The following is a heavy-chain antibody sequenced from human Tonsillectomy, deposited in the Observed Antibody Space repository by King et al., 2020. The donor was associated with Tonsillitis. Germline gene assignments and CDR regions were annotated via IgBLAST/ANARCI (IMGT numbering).Heavy chain of an antibody. CDR3: AREYCRGGCCHSVDF. CDR1: GYSISSGDF. V-gene: IGHV4-38-2*02. J-gene: IGHJ4*02. D-gene: IGHD2-15*01. CDR2: IYHTGNT. Sequence: VQLQESGPGLVKPSETLSLTCAVSGYSISSGDFWGWIRQSPGKGLEWIGIIYHTGNTYYNPSLKSRVSMSVDTSKNQFSLRLSSVTAADTAVYYCAREYCRGGCCHSVDFWGQGALVTVSS.